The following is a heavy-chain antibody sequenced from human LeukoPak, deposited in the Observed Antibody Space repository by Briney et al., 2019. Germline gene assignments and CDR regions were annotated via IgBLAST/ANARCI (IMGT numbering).Heavy chain of an antibody. CDR3: AKETRGSYSDY. Sequence: PGGSLRLSCAASGFTFSSFGMHWVRQAPGKGLEWVAFISYDGSNRYYADSVKGRFTISRDNSKNTLYLQMNSLRAEDTAVYYCAKETRGSYSDYWSQGTLVTVSS. CDR1: GFTFSSFG. CDR2: ISYDGSNR. D-gene: IGHD5-12*01. V-gene: IGHV3-30*02. J-gene: IGHJ4*02.